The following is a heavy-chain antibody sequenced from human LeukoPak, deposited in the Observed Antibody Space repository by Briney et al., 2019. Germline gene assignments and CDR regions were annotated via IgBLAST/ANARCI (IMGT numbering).Heavy chain of an antibody. V-gene: IGHV3-72*01. CDR3: ARGNGFDWRSFDD. CDR2: SRNKANSFTT. CDR1: GFTFSSYA. D-gene: IGHD5-12*01. Sequence: GGSLRLSCAASGFTFSSYAMSWVRQAPGKGLEWVGRSRNKANSFTTEYAASVKDRFTISRDVSKNSLYLQMNSLKTEDTAVYYCARGNGFDWRSFDDWGQGALVTVSS. J-gene: IGHJ4*01.